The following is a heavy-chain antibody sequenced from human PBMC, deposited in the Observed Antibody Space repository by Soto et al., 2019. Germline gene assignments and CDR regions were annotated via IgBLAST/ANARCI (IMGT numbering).Heavy chain of an antibody. Sequence: QAGGSLRLSCAASGFTFSSYAMHWVRQAPGKGLEWVAVISYDGSNKYYADSVKGRFTISRDNSKNTLYLQMNSLRAEDTAVYYCARVHLAGYYYDSSGYYYYWGQGTLVTVSS. CDR2: ISYDGSNK. CDR1: GFTFSSYA. V-gene: IGHV3-30-3*01. D-gene: IGHD3-22*01. J-gene: IGHJ4*02. CDR3: ARVHLAGYYYDSSGYYYY.